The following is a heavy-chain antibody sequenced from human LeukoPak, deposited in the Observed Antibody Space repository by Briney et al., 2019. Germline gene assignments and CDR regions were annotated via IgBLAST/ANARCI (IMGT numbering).Heavy chain of an antibody. Sequence: PGGSLRLSCAASGFTFSNYAMHWIRQPPGKGLEWIGSIYYNGSTYYNPSLKSRLTISVDTSKNQFSLKLSSVTAADTAVYYCASLQAVAGTDDYWGQGTLVTVSS. D-gene: IGHD6-19*01. CDR2: IYYNGST. CDR1: GFTFSNYA. CDR3: ASLQAVAGTDDY. V-gene: IGHV4-39*07. J-gene: IGHJ4*02.